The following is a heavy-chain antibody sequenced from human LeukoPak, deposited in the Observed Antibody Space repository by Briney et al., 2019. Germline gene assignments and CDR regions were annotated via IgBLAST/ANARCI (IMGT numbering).Heavy chain of an antibody. D-gene: IGHD4-11*01. CDR1: GGSISSSSYY. CDR2: IYYSGST. CDR3: ARLTTPPTRVRFDP. V-gene: IGHV4-39*01. Sequence: SETLSLTCTVSGGSISSSSYYWGWIRQPPGKGLEWIGSIYYSGSTYYNPSLKSRVTISVDTSKNQFSLKLTSVTAADTAVYYCARLTTPPTRVRFDPWGQGTLVTVSS. J-gene: IGHJ5*02.